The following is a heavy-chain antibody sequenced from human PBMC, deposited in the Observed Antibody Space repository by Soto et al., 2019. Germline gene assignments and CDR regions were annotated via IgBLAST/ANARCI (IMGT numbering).Heavy chain of an antibody. J-gene: IGHJ6*02. CDR3: AADYYYYYGMDV. CDR1: GFTFTSSA. Sequence: ASVKVSCKASGFTFTSSAVQWVRQARGQRLEWIGWIVVGSGNTNYAQKFQERVTITRDMSTSTAYMELSSLRSEDTAVYYCAADYYYYYGMDVWGQGTTVTVSS. CDR2: IVVGSGNT. V-gene: IGHV1-58*01.